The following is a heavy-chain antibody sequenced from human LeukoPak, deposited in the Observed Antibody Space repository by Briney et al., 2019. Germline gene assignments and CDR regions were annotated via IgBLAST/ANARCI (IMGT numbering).Heavy chain of an antibody. CDR2: IQQDGGQK. CDR1: GFTFSKYW. Sequence: GGSLRLSCAASGFTFSKYWMIWVRQAPGKGLEWVANIQQDGGQKRYADSVRGRFTVSRDNAQTSLYLHMNSLRAEDTAVYYCARASNPWLQLSWGQGTLVTVSS. D-gene: IGHD5-24*01. J-gene: IGHJ4*02. V-gene: IGHV3-7*05. CDR3: ARASNPWLQLS.